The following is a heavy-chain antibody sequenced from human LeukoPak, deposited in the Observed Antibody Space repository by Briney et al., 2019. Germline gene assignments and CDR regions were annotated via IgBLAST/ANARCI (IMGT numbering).Heavy chain of an antibody. V-gene: IGHV4-59*08. D-gene: IGHD3-10*01. CDR2: IYYSGST. CDR3: ARGAFENYYGSGSLFGP. Sequence: SETLSLTCTVSGGSISSYYWSWIRQPPGKGLEWIGYIYYSGSTNYNPSLKSRVTISVDTSKNRFSLKLSSVTAADTAVYYCARGAFENYYGSGSLFGPWGQGTLVTVSS. CDR1: GGSISSYY. J-gene: IGHJ5*02.